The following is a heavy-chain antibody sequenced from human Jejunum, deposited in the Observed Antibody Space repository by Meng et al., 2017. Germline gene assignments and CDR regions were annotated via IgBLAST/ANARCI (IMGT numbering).Heavy chain of an antibody. CDR1: GGSISGGDYY. V-gene: IGHV4-30-4*01. CDR3: ARGHQVDP. D-gene: IGHD2-2*01. Sequence: QVQLQESGPGLVKPAQTLSPTCTVSGGSISGGDYYWSGIRQPPGKGLEWIGDIYHSGSTDYNPSLKSRATISVDTSKNQFSLKLSSVTAADTAVYYCARGHQVDPWGPGTLVTVSS. CDR2: IYHSGST. J-gene: IGHJ5*02.